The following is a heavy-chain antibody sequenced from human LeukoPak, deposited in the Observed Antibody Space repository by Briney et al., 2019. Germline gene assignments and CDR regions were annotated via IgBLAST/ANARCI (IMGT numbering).Heavy chain of an antibody. J-gene: IGHJ4*02. D-gene: IGHD6-19*01. CDR2: INAYNGHT. V-gene: IGHV1-18*01. Sequence: ASVKVSCKASGYTFTSDGISCVRQTPGQGLEWMGWINAYNGHTNYAQKLQGRVTMETDTSTSKEYMELRSVRSDDTAVYYCARDKADFDYWGQGTLVSVSS. CDR3: ARDKADFDY. CDR1: GYTFTSDG.